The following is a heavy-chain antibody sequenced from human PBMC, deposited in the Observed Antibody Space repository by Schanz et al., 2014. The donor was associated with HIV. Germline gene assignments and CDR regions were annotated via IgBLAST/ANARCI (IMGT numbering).Heavy chain of an antibody. J-gene: IGHJ4*02. V-gene: IGHV3-74*01. D-gene: IGHD3-10*02. CDR3: ATEPSDGMFGEH. CDR2: INGHGGSP. CDR1: GFSFSSYW. Sequence: VQLVESGGGLVKPGGSLRLSCAASGFSFSSYWMYWVRQAPGKGLVWVSRINGHGGSPTYADSVEGRFTISRDNGKKMVYLQMNSLRDEDTAVYYCATEPSDGMFGEHWGQGTLVAVSS.